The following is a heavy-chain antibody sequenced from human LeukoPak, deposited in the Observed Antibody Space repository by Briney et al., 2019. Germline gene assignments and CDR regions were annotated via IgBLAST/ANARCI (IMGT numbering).Heavy chain of an antibody. Sequence: ASVKVSCKASGGTFSSYAISWVRQAPGQGLERMGGIIPIFGTANYAQKFQGRVTITADESTSTAYMELSSLRSEDTAVYYCARDRGATGDYWGQGTLLTVSS. J-gene: IGHJ4*02. V-gene: IGHV1-69*01. CDR1: GGTFSSYA. CDR2: IIPIFGTA. CDR3: ARDRGATGDY. D-gene: IGHD1-26*01.